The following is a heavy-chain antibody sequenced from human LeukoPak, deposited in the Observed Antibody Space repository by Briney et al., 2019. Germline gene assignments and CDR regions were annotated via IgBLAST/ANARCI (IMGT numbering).Heavy chain of an antibody. CDR2: ISYNGTT. V-gene: IGHV4-59*11. CDR3: ARVGRENYVWGSYSFDS. CDR1: SGSISNHY. J-gene: IGHJ4*02. D-gene: IGHD3-16*01. Sequence: SETLSLTCTVSSGSISNHYWSWIRQPPGKGLEWIGYISYNGTTNYNPYPKSRVTMSLDTSKNQISLEMSSVTAADTAVYYCARVGRENYVWGSYSFDSWGQGTLVSVSS.